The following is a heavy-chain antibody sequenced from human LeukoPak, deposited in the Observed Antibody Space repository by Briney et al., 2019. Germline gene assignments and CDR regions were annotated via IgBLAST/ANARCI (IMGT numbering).Heavy chain of an antibody. V-gene: IGHV1-8*01. CDR2: MNPNSGNT. D-gene: IGHD5-18*01. J-gene: IGHJ3*02. CDR1: GYTFTSYD. CDR3: ARGNRRGYRNHDAFDI. Sequence: ASVKVSCKASGYTFTSYDINWVRQATGQGLEWMGWMNPNSGNTGYAQKFQGRVTMTRNTSISTACMELSSLRSEDTAVYYCARGNRRGYRNHDAFDIWGQGTMVTVSS.